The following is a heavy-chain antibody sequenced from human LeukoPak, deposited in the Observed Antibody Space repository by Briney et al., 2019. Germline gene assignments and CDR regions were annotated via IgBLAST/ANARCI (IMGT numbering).Heavy chain of an antibody. J-gene: IGHJ5*02. CDR3: ARGIYCSNGVCIVNHRFVP. CDR2: IYYGGST. Sequence: SVTLSLTCTVSGGSISSSSSYWGWIRQPPGKGLEWIGSIYYGGSTYYNPSLKSRVTISVDTSKNQFSLKLSSVTAADTAVYYCARGIYCSNGVCIVNHRFVPWGQGNLVTVSS. V-gene: IGHV4-39*01. D-gene: IGHD2-8*01. CDR1: GGSISSSSSY.